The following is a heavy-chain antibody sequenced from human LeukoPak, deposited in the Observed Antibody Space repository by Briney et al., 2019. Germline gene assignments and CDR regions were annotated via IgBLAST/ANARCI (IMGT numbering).Heavy chain of an antibody. CDR1: GFTFSSYA. J-gene: IGHJ6*02. V-gene: IGHV3-64*01. Sequence: GGSLRLSCAASGFTFSSYAMHWVRQAPGKGLEYVSAISSNGGSTYYANSVEGRFTISRDNSKNTLYLQMGSLRAEDMAVYYCARSYCSGGSCQYYYGMDVWGQGTTVTVSS. CDR2: ISSNGGST. D-gene: IGHD2-15*01. CDR3: ARSYCSGGSCQYYYGMDV.